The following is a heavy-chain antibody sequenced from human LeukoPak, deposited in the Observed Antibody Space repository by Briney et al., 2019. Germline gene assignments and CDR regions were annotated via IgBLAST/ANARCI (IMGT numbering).Heavy chain of an antibody. CDR3: ARDLYCRGGSCYSXXXDV. CDR2: IYYSGST. V-gene: IGHV4-31*03. J-gene: IGHJ6*02. Sequence: SETLSLTCTVSGGSISSNGYYWSWIRQHPGKGLEWIGYIYYSGSTYYNPSLKSRVTISVDTSKNQFSLKLSSVTAADTAVYYCARDLYCRGGSCYSXXXDVWGQGTTVTVSS. D-gene: IGHD2-15*01. CDR1: GGSISSNGYY.